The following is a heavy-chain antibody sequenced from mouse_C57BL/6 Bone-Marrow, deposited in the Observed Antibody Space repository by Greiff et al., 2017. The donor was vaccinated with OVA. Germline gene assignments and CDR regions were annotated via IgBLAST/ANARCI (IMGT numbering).Heavy chain of an antibody. Sequence: DVHLVESGEGLVKPGGSLKLSCAASGFTFSSYAMSWVRQTPEKRLEWVAYISSGGDYIYYADTVKGRFTISRDNARNTLYLQMSSLKSEDTAMYYCTRDRELGPPYWYCDVWGTGTTVTVSS. CDR1: GFTFSSYA. V-gene: IGHV5-9-1*02. CDR3: TRDRELGPPYWYCDV. CDR2: ISSGGDYI. J-gene: IGHJ1*03. D-gene: IGHD4-1*01.